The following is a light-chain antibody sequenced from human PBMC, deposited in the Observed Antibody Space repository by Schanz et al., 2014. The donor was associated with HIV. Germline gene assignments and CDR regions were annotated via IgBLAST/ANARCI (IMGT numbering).Light chain of an antibody. CDR3: QQYSNWPPT. CDR2: GAS. J-gene: IGKJ1*01. Sequence: EIVLTQSPGTLSLSPGERATLSCRASQSVSSTYLAWYQQKPGQAPRLLIYGASTRATGIPDRFSGSGSGTDFTLTSSSLQSEDFAVYYCQQYSNWPPTFGQGTKVEIK. CDR1: QSVSSTY. V-gene: IGKV3-20*01.